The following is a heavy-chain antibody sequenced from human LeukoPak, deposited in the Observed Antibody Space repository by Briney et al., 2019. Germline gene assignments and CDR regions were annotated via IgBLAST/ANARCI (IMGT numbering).Heavy chain of an antibody. D-gene: IGHD2-2*01. J-gene: IGHJ4*02. V-gene: IGHV3-7*01. CDR2: INADESEK. CDR1: GFTFSNYW. CDR3: VNDQARQRGY. Sequence: GGSLRLSCAVSGFTFSNYWMSWVRQTPGGGLEWVANINADESEKYYVDSVKGRFTISRDNGKSSLYLQMNSLRADDTAVYYCVNDQARQRGYWGQGTRVTASS.